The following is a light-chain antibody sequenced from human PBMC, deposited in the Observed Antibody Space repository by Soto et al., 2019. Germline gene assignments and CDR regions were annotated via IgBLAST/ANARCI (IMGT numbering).Light chain of an antibody. J-gene: IGKJ1*01. CDR3: QQYYSPPPP. CDR1: QSVLYSSNNKNY. CDR2: WAS. Sequence: DIVMTQSPDSLAVSLGERATINCKSSQSVLYSSNNKNYLAWYQQKPGQPPKLLIYWASTRESGVPDRFSGSGSGTDFTLTISSLQAEDAAVYYCQQYYSPPPPFGPGAKVEIK. V-gene: IGKV4-1*01.